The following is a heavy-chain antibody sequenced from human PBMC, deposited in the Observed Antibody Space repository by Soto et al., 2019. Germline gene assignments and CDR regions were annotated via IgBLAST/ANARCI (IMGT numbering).Heavy chain of an antibody. CDR3: AISSLAAAGFDF. J-gene: IGHJ4*02. Sequence: RGESLKISCKGSGYRFTSYWIGWVRQTPGKVLEWMGIFFPGDSDLRISPSFQGQVTISVDKSITTAYLQWSSLKVSDTAMYYCAISSLAAAGFDFWGQGTQVTVSS. D-gene: IGHD6-13*01. CDR2: FFPGDSDL. CDR1: GYRFTSYW. V-gene: IGHV5-51*01.